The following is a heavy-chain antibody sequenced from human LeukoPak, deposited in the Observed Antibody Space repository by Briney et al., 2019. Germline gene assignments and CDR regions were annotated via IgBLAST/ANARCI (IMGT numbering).Heavy chain of an antibody. CDR1: GSTFSSYA. V-gene: IGHV3-23*01. Sequence: GGSLRLSCAASGSTFSSYAMSWVRQAPGKGLEWVSAISGSGGSTYYADSVKGRFTISRDNSKNTVYLQMNSLRAEDTAVYYCAKDSPGFGIVFDSWAREPWSPSPQ. D-gene: IGHD3-16*01. CDR2: ISGSGGST. CDR3: AKDSPGFGIVFDS. J-gene: IGHJ4*02.